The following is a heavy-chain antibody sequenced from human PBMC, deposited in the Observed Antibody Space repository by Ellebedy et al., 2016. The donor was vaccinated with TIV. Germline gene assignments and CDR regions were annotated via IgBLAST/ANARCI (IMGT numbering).Heavy chain of an antibody. CDR1: GDSVSTDIG. J-gene: IGHJ6*02. V-gene: IGHV6-1*01. CDR3: ARGWFGSGMGV. Sequence: SETLSLTCVISGDSVSTDIGWNWIRQSPSRGLEWLGRTYYRSKCNNEYAVSLNSRITINPDTSKNLFSLQLNSVTPEDTAVYYCARGWFGSGMGVWGQGTTVTVSS. CDR2: TYYRSKCNN. D-gene: IGHD3-10*01.